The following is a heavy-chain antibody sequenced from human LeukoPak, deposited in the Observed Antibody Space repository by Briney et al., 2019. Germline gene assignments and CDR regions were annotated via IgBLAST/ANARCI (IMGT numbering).Heavy chain of an antibody. CDR1: GGSIRSYY. Sequence: SETLFLTCTVSGGSIRSYYWSWIRQPPGKGLEWIGYIFYSGSTSYNPSLKSRVTISADMSKNQFSLILSSVTAADTAVYYCARQNNRFDPWGQGTLVTVSS. J-gene: IGHJ5*02. CDR2: IFYSGST. V-gene: IGHV4-59*08. CDR3: ARQNNRFDP.